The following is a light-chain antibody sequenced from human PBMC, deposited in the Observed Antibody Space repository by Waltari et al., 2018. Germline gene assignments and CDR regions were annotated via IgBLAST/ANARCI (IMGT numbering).Light chain of an antibody. CDR2: QDT. V-gene: IGLV3-1*01. CDR3: QAWDSSHVV. Sequence: SYELTQPPSVSVSPGQTASITCSGDTLGDKYVCWYQKRPGQSPVLVIYQDTKRPSGIPERFSGSNSGNTATLTISGTQAMDEADYYCQAWDSSHVVFGGGTKLTVL. J-gene: IGLJ2*01. CDR1: TLGDKY.